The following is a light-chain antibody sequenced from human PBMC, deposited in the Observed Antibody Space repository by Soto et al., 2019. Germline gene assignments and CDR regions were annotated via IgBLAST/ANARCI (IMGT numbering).Light chain of an antibody. CDR3: QQYGSSGT. V-gene: IGKV3-20*01. CDR2: AAS. Sequence: EIVMTQSPATLSVSPGEGATLSCMASQSVSTNLAWYRQTPGQAPRLLIYAASTRATGIPDRFSGSGSGTDFTLTISRLEPDDFAVYSCQQYGSSGTFGQGTKV. J-gene: IGKJ1*01. CDR1: QSVSTN.